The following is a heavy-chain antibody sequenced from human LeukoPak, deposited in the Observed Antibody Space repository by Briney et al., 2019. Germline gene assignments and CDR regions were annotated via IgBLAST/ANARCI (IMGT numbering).Heavy chain of an antibody. CDR2: ISSSSSYI. D-gene: IGHD3-22*01. CDR1: GFTFSSYS. V-gene: IGHV3-21*01. Sequence: GGSLRLSCAASGFTFSSYSMNWVRRAPGKGLEWVSSISSSSSYIYYADSVKGRFTISRDNAKNSLYLQMNSLRAEDTAVYYCARFGDYYDYWFDPWGQGTLVTVSS. J-gene: IGHJ5*02. CDR3: ARFGDYYDYWFDP.